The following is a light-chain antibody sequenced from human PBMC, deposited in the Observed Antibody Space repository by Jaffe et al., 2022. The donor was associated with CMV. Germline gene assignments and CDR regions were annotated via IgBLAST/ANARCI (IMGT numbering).Light chain of an antibody. Sequence: EIVLTQSPDTLSLSPGDRTTLSCRASQSVTSSHLAWYQQKPGQALRLLVYDAVNRAGGIPDRFSGSGSGTDFTLTISRLEPEDFAVYYCQQYGNSREVTFGGGTKVEIK. CDR3: QQYGNSREVT. V-gene: IGKV3-20*01. CDR2: DAV. J-gene: IGKJ4*01. CDR1: QSVTSSH.